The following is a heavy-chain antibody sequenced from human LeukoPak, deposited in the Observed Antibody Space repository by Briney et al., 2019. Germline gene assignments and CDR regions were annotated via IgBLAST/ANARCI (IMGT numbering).Heavy chain of an antibody. CDR3: AKGLTVAYFYYMDV. Sequence: GGSLRLSCAASGLTFSNYAMSWVRQAPGKGLEWVSAIRGTGDDTYYADSVKGRFTISRDNSKNTLFLQMNTLRAEDTAIYYCAKGLTVAYFYYMDVWGKGTTVTVSS. CDR1: GLTFSNYA. D-gene: IGHD3-16*01. CDR2: IRGTGDDT. J-gene: IGHJ6*03. V-gene: IGHV3-23*01.